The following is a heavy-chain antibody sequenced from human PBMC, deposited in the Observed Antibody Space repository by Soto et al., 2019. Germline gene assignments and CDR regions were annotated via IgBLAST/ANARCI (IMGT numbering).Heavy chain of an antibody. D-gene: IGHD3-3*01. Sequence: QLVESGGGLVKPGGSLGLSCAGSGFASTNVWLHWVRQAPGKGLEWVGRIKSKPGGETTDYAAPVKGRFTISRHDSKHTLYLHMNSLQTEDSGLYYCNTYYDFAGGHTPLWGQGTLVTVSS. CDR2: IKSKPGGETT. CDR3: NTYYDFAGGHTPL. J-gene: IGHJ4*02. CDR1: GFASTNVW. V-gene: IGHV3-15*07.